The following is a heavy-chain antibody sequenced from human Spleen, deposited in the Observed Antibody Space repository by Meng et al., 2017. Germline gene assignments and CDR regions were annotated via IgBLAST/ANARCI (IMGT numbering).Heavy chain of an antibody. D-gene: IGHD4-11*01. CDR1: GYTFTGYY. CDR2: INPNSGGT. CDR3: ARGPTTMAHDFDY. J-gene: IGHJ4*02. Sequence: ASVKVSCKASGYTFTGYYMHWVRQAPGQGLEWMGRINPNSGGTNYAQKFQGRVTMTRDTSISTAYMELSRLRSDDTAVYYCARGPTTMAHDFDYWGQGTLVTVSS. V-gene: IGHV1-2*06.